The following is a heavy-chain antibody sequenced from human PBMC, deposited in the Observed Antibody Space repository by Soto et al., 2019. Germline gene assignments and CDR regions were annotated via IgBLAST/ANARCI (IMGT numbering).Heavy chain of an antibody. V-gene: IGHV1-69*06. CDR3: ARASPEPGQSYSSYGMDV. J-gene: IGHJ6*02. CDR2: IIPIFGTA. Sequence: QVQLVQSGAEVKKPGSSVKVSCKASGGTFSSYAISWVRQAPGQGLEWMGGIIPIFGTANYAQKFQGRVTIPADKSTSTAYMELTALRSEDPAVYYCARASPEPGQSYSSYGMDVWGQGTTVTVSS. CDR1: GGTFSSYA.